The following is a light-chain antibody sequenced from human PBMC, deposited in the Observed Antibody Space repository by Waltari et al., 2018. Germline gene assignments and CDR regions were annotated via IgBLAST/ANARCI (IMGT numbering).Light chain of an antibody. CDR3: QQTFSAFRT. J-gene: IGKJ4*01. CDR1: QTIGHY. CDR2: ATS. Sequence: DIQLTQSPSSLSAFVVDGVTITCRASQTIGHYLNWFQQRPGKAPKLLIYATSDLQIGVPSRFSGSGSGTDFTLTISSLQPEDSATYYCQQTFSAFRTFVGGTKVEIK. V-gene: IGKV1-39*01.